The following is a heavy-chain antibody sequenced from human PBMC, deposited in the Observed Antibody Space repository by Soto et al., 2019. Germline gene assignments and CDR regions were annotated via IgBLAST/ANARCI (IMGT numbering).Heavy chain of an antibody. CDR1: GGSISSGDYY. CDR2: IYYSGST. D-gene: IGHD3-16*01. J-gene: IGHJ6*02. V-gene: IGHV4-30-4*01. CDR3: AGGGGAQGGMDV. Sequence: QVQLQESGPGLVKPSQTLSLTCTVSGGSISSGDYYWSWIRQPPGKGLEWIGYIYYSGSTYYNPSLTSRVTISVNTSKNQFPLKLSSVTAADTAVYYCAGGGGAQGGMDVWGQGTTVTVSS.